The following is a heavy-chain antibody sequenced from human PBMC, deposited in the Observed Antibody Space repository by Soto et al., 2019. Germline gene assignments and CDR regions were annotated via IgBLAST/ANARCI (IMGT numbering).Heavy chain of an antibody. J-gene: IGHJ4*02. CDR1: GGSISSSSYY. Sequence: SETLSLTCTVSGGSISSSSYYWGWIRQPPGKGLEWIGSIYYSGSTYYNPSLKSRVTTSVDTSKNQFSLKLSSVTAADTAVYYCAREFVDYGDYSGLAYWGQGTLVTVSS. CDR2: IYYSGST. D-gene: IGHD4-17*01. CDR3: AREFVDYGDYSGLAY. V-gene: IGHV4-39*02.